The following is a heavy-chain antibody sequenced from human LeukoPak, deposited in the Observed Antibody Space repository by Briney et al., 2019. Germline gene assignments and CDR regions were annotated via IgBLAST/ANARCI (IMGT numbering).Heavy chain of an antibody. V-gene: IGHV1-2*02. CDR2: INPNSGGT. Sequence: GASVTVSCKASGYTFTGYYMHWVRQAPGQGLEWMGWINPNSGGTNYAQKFQGRVTMTTDTSTSTAYMELRSLRSDDTAVYYCARTLGITGTPRKYWFDPWGQGTLVTVSS. CDR1: GYTFTGYY. CDR3: ARTLGITGTPRKYWFDP. J-gene: IGHJ5*02. D-gene: IGHD1-20*01.